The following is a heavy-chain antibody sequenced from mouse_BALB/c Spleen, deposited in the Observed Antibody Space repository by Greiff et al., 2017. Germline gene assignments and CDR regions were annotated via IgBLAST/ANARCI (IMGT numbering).Heavy chain of an antibody. CDR3: ARGGLRLSSAMDY. J-gene: IGHJ4*01. Sequence: EVKVEESGGGLVQPGGSRKLSCAASGFTFSSFGMHWVRQAPEKGLEWVAYISSGSSTIYYADTVKGRFTISRDNPKNTLFLQMTSLRSEDTAMYYCARGGLRLSSAMDYWGQGTSVTVSS. CDR2: ISSGSSTI. D-gene: IGHD2-4*01. V-gene: IGHV5-17*02. CDR1: GFTFSSFG.